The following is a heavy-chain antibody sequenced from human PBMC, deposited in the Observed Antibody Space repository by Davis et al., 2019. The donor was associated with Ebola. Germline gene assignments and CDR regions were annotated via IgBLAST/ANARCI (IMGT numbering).Heavy chain of an antibody. V-gene: IGHV3-48*02. D-gene: IGHD1-26*01. CDR2: ISSSSGTI. J-gene: IGHJ4*02. Sequence: GESLKISCAASGFTFSTYSMDWVRQAPGKGLEWVSYISSSSGTIYYADSVKGRFTIPRDNAKNSLYLQMNSLRDEDTAVYYCSRGGSSTWTTFEYWGQGTLITVSS. CDR3: SRGGSSTWTTFEY. CDR1: GFTFSTYS.